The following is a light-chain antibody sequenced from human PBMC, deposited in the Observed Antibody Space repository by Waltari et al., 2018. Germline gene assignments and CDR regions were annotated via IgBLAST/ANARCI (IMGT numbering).Light chain of an antibody. CDR2: SAS. J-gene: IGKJ2*01. V-gene: IGKV1-39*01. CDR1: QSISNF. Sequence: DIQMTQSPSSLSASVGDRVTITCRASQSISNFLNWYQQKPGEAPKLLIYSASTLQSGFPSRFSGAGSGTDFSLTIISLQPEDFASYYCQQSSTTPSTFGQGTKLEIK. CDR3: QQSSTTPST.